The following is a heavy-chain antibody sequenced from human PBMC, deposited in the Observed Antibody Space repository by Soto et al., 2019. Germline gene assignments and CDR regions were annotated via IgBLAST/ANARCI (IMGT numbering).Heavy chain of an antibody. Sequence: GASVKVSCKASGYTFTGYYMHWVRQAPGQGLEWMGWINPNSGGTNYAQKFQGWVTMTRDTSISTAYMELSRLRSDDTAVYYCARDSSGYSYGPTTGMDVWGRGTTVTVSS. CDR3: ARDSSGYSYGPTTGMDV. CDR2: INPNSGGT. J-gene: IGHJ6*02. V-gene: IGHV1-2*04. D-gene: IGHD5-18*01. CDR1: GYTFTGYY.